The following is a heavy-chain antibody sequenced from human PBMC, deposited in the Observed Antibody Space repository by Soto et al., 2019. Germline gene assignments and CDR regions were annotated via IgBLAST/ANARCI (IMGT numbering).Heavy chain of an antibody. CDR2: ISWNSGSI. CDR1: GFTFDDYA. D-gene: IGHD3-10*01. V-gene: IGHV3-9*01. Sequence: GGSLRLSCAASGFTFDDYAMHWVRQAPGKGLEWVSGISWNSGSIGYADSVKGRFTISRDNAKNSLYLQMNSLRAEDTALYYCAKDDGSGTHYYYYMDVWGKGTTVTVSS. CDR3: AKDDGSGTHYYYYMDV. J-gene: IGHJ6*03.